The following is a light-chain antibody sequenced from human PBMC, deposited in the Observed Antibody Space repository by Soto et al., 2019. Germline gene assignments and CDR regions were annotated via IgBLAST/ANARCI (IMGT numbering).Light chain of an antibody. CDR2: AAS. CDR1: QTISNY. V-gene: IGKV1-39*01. CDR3: QQSYSTPWT. J-gene: IGKJ1*01. Sequence: DIQVTQSPSSLSASVGDRVTITCRSSQTISNYLNWYQQKPGKAPKLLIYAASSLQSGVPLRFSGSGSGTDFTLTISSLQPEDFATYYCQQSYSTPWTFGQGTKVEVK.